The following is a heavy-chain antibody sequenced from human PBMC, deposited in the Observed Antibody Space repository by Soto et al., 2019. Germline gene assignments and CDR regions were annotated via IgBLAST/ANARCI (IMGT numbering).Heavy chain of an antibody. CDR2: IYYSGST. CDR3: ARDLLSIADTPGYSYGYPQKDYYYYYGMDV. D-gene: IGHD5-18*01. V-gene: IGHV4-31*03. Sequence: PSETLSLTCTVSGGSISSGGYYWSWIRQHPWKGLEWIGYIYYSGSTYYNPSLKSRVTISVDTSKNQFSLKLSSVTAADTAVYYCARDLLSIADTPGYSYGYPQKDYYYYYGMDVWGQGXTVTVYS. CDR1: GGSISSGGYY. J-gene: IGHJ6*02.